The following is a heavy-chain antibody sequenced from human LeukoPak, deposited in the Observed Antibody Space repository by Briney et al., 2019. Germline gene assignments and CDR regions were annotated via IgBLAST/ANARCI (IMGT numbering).Heavy chain of an antibody. Sequence: SETLSLTCTVSGGSISSYYWSWIRQAPGKGLEWVGYIYYSGSTNYNPSLKSRVTISVDTSKNQFSLKLSSVTAADTAVYYCARGFEGYYGSGSYYLFDYWGQGTLVTVSS. D-gene: IGHD3-10*01. CDR2: IYYSGST. CDR1: GGSISSYY. J-gene: IGHJ4*02. CDR3: ARGFEGYYGSGSYYLFDY. V-gene: IGHV4-59*01.